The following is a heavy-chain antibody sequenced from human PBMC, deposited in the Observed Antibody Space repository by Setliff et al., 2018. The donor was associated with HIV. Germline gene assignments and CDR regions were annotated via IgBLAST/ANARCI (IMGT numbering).Heavy chain of an antibody. V-gene: IGHV3-30*07. CDR3: AKDLGGSWCFFDY. D-gene: IGHD1-26*01. Sequence: QPGGSLRLSCAASGFTFSSYAMHWVRQAPGKGLEWVAIISYDGNNKYYADSVKGRFTISKDTSKNTLYLQLNNLRAEDTAIYYCAKDLGGSWCFFDYWGQGTLVTVSS. J-gene: IGHJ4*02. CDR2: ISYDGNNK. CDR1: GFTFSSYA.